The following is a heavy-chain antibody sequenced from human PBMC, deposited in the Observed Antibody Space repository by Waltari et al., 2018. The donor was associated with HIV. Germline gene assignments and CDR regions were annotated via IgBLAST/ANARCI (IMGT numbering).Heavy chain of an antibody. CDR2: ITQDGRAI. CDR3: VGDRGTY. CDR1: GFTLSTAG. V-gene: IGHV3-7*01. D-gene: IGHD1-26*01. Sequence: QLVESGGGLVQPGGSLRLSCAGSGFTLSTAGMNWVRQAPGKGPDWVAIITQDGRAIYYVDSVKGRFTISRDSAKKSLYLQMNNLRVEDTAVYYCVGDRGTYWGQGTLVTVSS. J-gene: IGHJ4*02.